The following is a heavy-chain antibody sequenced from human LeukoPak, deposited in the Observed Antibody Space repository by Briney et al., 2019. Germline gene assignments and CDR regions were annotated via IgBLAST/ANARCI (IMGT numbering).Heavy chain of an antibody. J-gene: IGHJ5*02. CDR1: GFTVSSNY. V-gene: IGHV3-66*02. D-gene: IGHD6-6*01. Sequence: GGSLRLSCAASGFTVSSNYMSWVRQAPGKGLEWVSVIYSGGSTYYADSVKGRFTISRDNSKNTLYLQMNSLRAEDTAVYYCARDRSSGWFDPWDQGTLVTVSS. CDR3: ARDRSSGWFDP. CDR2: IYSGGST.